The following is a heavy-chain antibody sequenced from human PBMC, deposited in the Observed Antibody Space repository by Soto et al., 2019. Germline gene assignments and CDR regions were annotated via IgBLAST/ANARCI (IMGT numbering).Heavy chain of an antibody. D-gene: IGHD3-10*01. Sequence: QVQLQESGPGLVKPSETLSLTCIVSGGSITSSYWSWIRQPPGKGLEWIGYIYYTGSTDYNPSLKSRVXXSXEXXMNQFSLKLSSVTATDTTVYYCARQGDRGEGWFDPWGQGTLVTVSS. V-gene: IGHV4-59*08. CDR3: ARQGDRGEGWFDP. CDR2: IYYTGST. J-gene: IGHJ5*02. CDR1: GGSITSSY.